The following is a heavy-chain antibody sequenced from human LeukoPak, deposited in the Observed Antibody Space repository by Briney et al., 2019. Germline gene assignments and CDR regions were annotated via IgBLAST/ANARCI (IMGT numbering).Heavy chain of an antibody. V-gene: IGHV3-48*02. D-gene: IGHD6-19*01. Sequence: PGGTLRLSCAASGFTFSSYSMNWVRLAPGKGQGWVSYISSSSSTTYYADSVKGRFTISRDNAKNSLYLQMNSLRDEDTAVYYCAREYAVYFDYWGQGTLVTVSS. J-gene: IGHJ4*02. CDR1: GFTFSSYS. CDR2: ISSSSSTT. CDR3: AREYAVYFDY.